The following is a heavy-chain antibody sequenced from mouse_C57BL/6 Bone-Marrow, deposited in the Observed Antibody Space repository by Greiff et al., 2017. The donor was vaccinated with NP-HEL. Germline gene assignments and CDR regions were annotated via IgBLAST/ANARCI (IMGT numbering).Heavy chain of an antibody. CDR3: ARDRDGSWFAY. CDR1: GFTFSSYA. Sequence: EVQLVESGGGLVKPGGSLKLSCAASGFTFSSYAMSWVRQTPEKSLEWVATISDGGSYTYYPDNVKGRFTISRDNAKNNLYLQMSHLKSEDTAMYYCARDRDGSWFAYWGQGTLVTVSA. J-gene: IGHJ3*01. CDR2: ISDGGSYT. V-gene: IGHV5-4*01. D-gene: IGHD2-3*01.